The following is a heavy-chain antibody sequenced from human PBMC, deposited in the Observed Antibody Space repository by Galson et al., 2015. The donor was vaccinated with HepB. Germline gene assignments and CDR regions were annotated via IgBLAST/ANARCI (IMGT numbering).Heavy chain of an antibody. CDR2: IRSKANSYAT. J-gene: IGHJ4*02. D-gene: IGHD3-22*01. CDR1: GFTFSGSA. CDR3: TSLTSYDSSGYYWAFDY. V-gene: IGHV3-73*01. Sequence: SLRLSCAASGFTFSGSAMHWVRQASGKGLEWVGRIRSKANSYATAYAASVKGRFTISRDDSKNTAYLQMNSLKTEDTAVYYCTSLTSYDSSGYYWAFDYWGQGTLVTVSS.